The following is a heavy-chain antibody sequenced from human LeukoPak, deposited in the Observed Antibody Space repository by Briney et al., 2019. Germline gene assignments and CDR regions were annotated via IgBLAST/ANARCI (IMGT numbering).Heavy chain of an antibody. CDR1: DGSISRNTYY. V-gene: IGHV4-39*01. CDR3: ARQPDFWPIDL. J-gene: IGHJ2*01. CDR2: ISYRGST. Sequence: SETLSLTCGVSDGSISRNTYYWGWLRQPPGKGLEWVGSISYRGSTYYSPSLKSRVTISVDKPKNQFSLKLSSVTAVDTAVYYCARQPDFWPIDLWGRGTLVTVSS. D-gene: IGHD3-3*01.